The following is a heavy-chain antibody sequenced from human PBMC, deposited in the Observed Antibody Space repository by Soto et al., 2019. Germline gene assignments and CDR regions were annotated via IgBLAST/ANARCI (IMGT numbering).Heavy chain of an antibody. CDR2: ISGSGGST. CDR3: AKLNTMIVVVDDY. CDR1: GFTFNSYA. V-gene: IGHV3-23*01. Sequence: GGSLRLSCAASGFTFNSYAMSWVRQAPGKGLEWVSAISGSGGSTYYADSVKGRFTISRDNSKNTLYLQMNSLRAEDTAVYYCAKLNTMIVVVDDYWGQGTLVTVSS. D-gene: IGHD3-22*01. J-gene: IGHJ4*02.